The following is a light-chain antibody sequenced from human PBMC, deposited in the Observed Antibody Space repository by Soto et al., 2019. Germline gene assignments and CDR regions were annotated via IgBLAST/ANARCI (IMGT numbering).Light chain of an antibody. CDR1: QSVSSSH. CDR3: QQYGDSPMYT. Sequence: EIVLTQSPGTLYSSPGERATLSCRASQSVSSSHLAWYQQKPGQAPRLLIYGAYSRATGIPDRFSGSGSGTDFTRTISRLEPEDFAVYFCQQYGDSPMYTFGQGTKLEI. J-gene: IGKJ2*01. V-gene: IGKV3-20*01. CDR2: GAY.